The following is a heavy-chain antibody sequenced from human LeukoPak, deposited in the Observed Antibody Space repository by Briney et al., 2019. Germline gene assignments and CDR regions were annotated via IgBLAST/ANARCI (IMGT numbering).Heavy chain of an antibody. CDR3: ARGVGYCSSTSCLDFYYYYYMDV. Sequence: SETLSLTCAVYGGSFSGYYWSWIRQPPGKGLEWIGEINHSGSTNYNPSLKSRVTISVDTSKNQFSLKLSSVTAADTAVYYCARGVGYCSSTSCLDFYYYYYMDVWGKGTTVTISS. D-gene: IGHD2-2*03. CDR1: GGSFSGYY. CDR2: INHSGST. V-gene: IGHV4-34*01. J-gene: IGHJ6*03.